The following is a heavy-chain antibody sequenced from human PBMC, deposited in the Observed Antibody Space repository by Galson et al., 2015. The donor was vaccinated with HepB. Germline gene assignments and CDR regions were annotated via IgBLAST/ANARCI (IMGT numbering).Heavy chain of an antibody. J-gene: IGHJ4*02. V-gene: IGHV3-11*06. CDR1: GFTFSDYY. CDR3: ARWYSSSWYFPDH. D-gene: IGHD6-13*01. Sequence: SLRLSCAASGFTFSDYYMSWIRQAPGKGLEWVSYISSSSSYTNYADSVKGRFTISRDNAKNSLYLQMNSLRAEDTAVYYCARWYSSSWYFPDHWGQGTLVTVSS. CDR2: ISSSSSYT.